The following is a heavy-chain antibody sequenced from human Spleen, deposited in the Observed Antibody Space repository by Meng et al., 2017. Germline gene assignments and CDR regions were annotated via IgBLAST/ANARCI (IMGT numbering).Heavy chain of an antibody. Sequence: QVQLQESGPRRVKPSGTLSLTCVVSGRSISSNNWWSWVRQPPGKGLEWIGEIYHSGSTNYNPPLESRVTISVDKSKNHFSLRLSSVTAADTAVYYCARDGPGWELPRSFDIWGQGTMVTVSS. CDR1: GRSISSNNW. D-gene: IGHD4-23*01. CDR3: ARDGPGWELPRSFDI. CDR2: IYHSGST. V-gene: IGHV4-4*02. J-gene: IGHJ3*02.